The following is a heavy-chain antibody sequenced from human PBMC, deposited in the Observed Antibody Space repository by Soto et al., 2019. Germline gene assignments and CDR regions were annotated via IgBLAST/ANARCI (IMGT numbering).Heavy chain of an antibody. D-gene: IGHD2-15*01. CDR2: ISADGRDL. J-gene: IGHJ4*02. CDR1: GFTLGAYV. Sequence: QVQLVESGGGVVQPGGPVRLSCTASGFTLGAYVMHWVRQAQGKGPEWVAAISADGRDLFYAASVEGRFTISRDNSKNTLFLQMNSLTSEDTSVYSCAKSVPDPACRGGGCHRTFDYWGQGTLVTVSS. V-gene: IGHV3-30*18. CDR3: AKSVPDPACRGGGCHRTFDY.